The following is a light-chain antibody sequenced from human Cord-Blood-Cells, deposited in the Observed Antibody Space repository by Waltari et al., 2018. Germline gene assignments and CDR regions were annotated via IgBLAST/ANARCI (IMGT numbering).Light chain of an antibody. CDR1: QSISRY. Sequence: DIQMTQSPSSPSASVGPRVTITCRASQSISRYLNWYQQKPGKAPKVLIFAASSLQSGVPSRFSGSGSGTDFTLTISSLQPEDFATYYCQQSYSTPPITFGGGTKVEIK. CDR3: QQSYSTPPIT. J-gene: IGKJ4*01. V-gene: IGKV1-39*01. CDR2: AAS.